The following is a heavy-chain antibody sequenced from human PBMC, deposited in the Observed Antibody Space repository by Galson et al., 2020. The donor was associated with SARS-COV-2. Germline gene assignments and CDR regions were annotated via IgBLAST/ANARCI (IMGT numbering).Heavy chain of an antibody. D-gene: IGHD6-25*01. J-gene: IGHJ4*02. V-gene: IGHV1-18*04. Sequence: ASVKVSCKTSGYTFKNYGIRWVRQAPGQGLEWMGCISPYNDNTNHAQKFQGRVTLTTDRSTTTAYMELRSLRSDDTAVYFCARDFGNGSPYFIDYWGQGTLVTVSS. CDR3: ARDFGNGSPYFIDY. CDR1: GYTFKNYG. CDR2: ISPYNDNT.